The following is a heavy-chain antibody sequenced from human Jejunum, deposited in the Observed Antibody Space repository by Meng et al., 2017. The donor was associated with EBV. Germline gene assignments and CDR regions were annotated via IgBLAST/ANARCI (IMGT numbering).Heavy chain of an antibody. Sequence: QLQQPGAGLVKASQTPTLSCASSGDSVSSNSVAWNWIRQPPPGGLEWLGRTYYRSKWGTDYAVSVKSRIIINADTSKNQYSLQLSSVNPEDTAVYYCARDRHWAFDYWGQGTLVTVSS. CDR2: TYYRSKWGT. V-gene: IGHV6-1*01. D-gene: IGHD7-27*01. CDR1: GDSVSSNSVA. CDR3: ARDRHWAFDY. J-gene: IGHJ4*02.